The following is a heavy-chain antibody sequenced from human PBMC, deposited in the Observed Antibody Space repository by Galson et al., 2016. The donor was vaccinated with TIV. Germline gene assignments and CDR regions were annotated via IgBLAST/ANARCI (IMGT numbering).Heavy chain of an antibody. J-gene: IGHJ5*02. CDR2: IDPSDSDA. CDR3: ARQGYYDSRGYYGS. CDR1: GYSFTNYW. D-gene: IGHD3-22*01. V-gene: IGHV5-10-1*01. Sequence: QSGAEVKKPGESLRISCKASGYSFTNYWISWVRQMPGKGLEWVGRIDPSDSDANYSPSFQGHVTISADKSISTSYMQWGSLTASDTAMYYCARQGYYDSRGYYGSWGQGTLVTVSS.